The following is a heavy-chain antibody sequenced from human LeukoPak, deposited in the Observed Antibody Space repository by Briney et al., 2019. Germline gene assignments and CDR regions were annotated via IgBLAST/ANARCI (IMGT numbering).Heavy chain of an antibody. J-gene: IGHJ6*04. D-gene: IGHD3-10*02. CDR1: GFTFSSYE. Sequence: PGGSLRLSCAASGFTFSSYEMNWVRQAPGKGLDWVSYISSSGSTIYYADFVKGRFTISRDNAKNSLYLQMNSLRAEDTAVYYCAELGITMIGGVWGKGTTVTISS. V-gene: IGHV3-48*03. CDR3: AELGITMIGGV. CDR2: ISSSGSTI.